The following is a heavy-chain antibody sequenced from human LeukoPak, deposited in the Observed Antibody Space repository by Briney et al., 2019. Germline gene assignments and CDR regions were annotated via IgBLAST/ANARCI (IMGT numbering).Heavy chain of an antibody. V-gene: IGHV1-18*01. D-gene: IGHD5-12*01. Sequence: ASVKVSCKASGYTFTSYGISWVRQAPGQGLQWMGWISAYNGSTNYAQKPQGRVTMTTDTSTSTAYMELRSLRFDDTAVYYCVFSGYDSGQYYFDYWGQGTLVTVSS. CDR2: ISAYNGST. CDR1: GYTFTSYG. J-gene: IGHJ4*02. CDR3: VFSGYDSGQYYFDY.